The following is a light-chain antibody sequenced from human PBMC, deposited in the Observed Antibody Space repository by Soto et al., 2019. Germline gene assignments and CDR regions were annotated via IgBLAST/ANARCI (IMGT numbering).Light chain of an antibody. J-gene: IGLJ1*01. CDR2: EVN. CDR3: ISYTVSRSYV. Sequence: QSALTQPASVSGSPGQSITISCTGTSSDVAFYNHVSWYQQHPGKAPKLLIYEVNNRPSGVSHRFSGSKSGNTASLTISGLQAEDEADYYCISYTVSRSYVFGPGTKLTVL. V-gene: IGLV2-14*01. CDR1: SSDVAFYNH.